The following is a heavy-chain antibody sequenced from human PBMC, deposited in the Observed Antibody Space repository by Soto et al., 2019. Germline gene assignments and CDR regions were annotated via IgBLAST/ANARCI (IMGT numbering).Heavy chain of an antibody. D-gene: IGHD3-9*01. V-gene: IGHV1-69*04. Sequence: SVKVSCKASGGTFSSYTISWVRQAPGQGLEWMGRIIPILGIANYAQKFQGRVTITADKSTSTAYMELSSLRSEDTAVYYCERERLVLRYFGPMDVWGQGNTVTVS. CDR2: IIPILGIA. CDR3: ERERLVLRYFGPMDV. J-gene: IGHJ6*02. CDR1: GGTFSSYT.